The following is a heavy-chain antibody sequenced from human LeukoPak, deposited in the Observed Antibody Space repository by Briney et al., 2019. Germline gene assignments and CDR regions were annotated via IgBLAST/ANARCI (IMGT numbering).Heavy chain of an antibody. CDR1: GGSISSSSYY. Sequence: PSETLSLTCTVSGGSISSSSYYWGWIRQPPGKGLEWIGSIYYSGNTYYNPSLKSRVTISVDTSKNQFSLKVTSVTAPDTSIYYCVRSSAVAGLGHFDSWGQGTPVTVSS. V-gene: IGHV4-39*01. CDR2: IYYSGNT. D-gene: IGHD6-19*01. CDR3: VRSSAVAGLGHFDS. J-gene: IGHJ4*02.